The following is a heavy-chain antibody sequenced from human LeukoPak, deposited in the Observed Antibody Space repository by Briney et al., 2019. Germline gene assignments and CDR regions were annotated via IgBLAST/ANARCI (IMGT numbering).Heavy chain of an antibody. CDR2: IYSDGSDK. J-gene: IGHJ3*01. CDR3: ASDSGHAFYF. D-gene: IGHD3-10*01. CDR1: GFTFSTAW. Sequence: PGESLRLSCAASGFTFSTAWMHWVRQAPGKGLVWVSRIYSDGSDKTYAGSVRGRFTISRDNAKNTVYLQMNSLRAEDSAVYYCASDSGHAFYFWGQGTMVTVSS. V-gene: IGHV3-74*01.